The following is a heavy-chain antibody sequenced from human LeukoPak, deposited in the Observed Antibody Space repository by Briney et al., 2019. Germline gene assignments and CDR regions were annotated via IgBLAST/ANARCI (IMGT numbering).Heavy chain of an antibody. V-gene: IGHV3-66*02. Sequence: EGSLRLFCAASGFTVSSNYTSWVRPAPGKGLEWISVIYSGGSTYYADSVKGRFTISRDNSKNTLYLQMNSLRAEHTAVYYCARAPLDYYYYYYMDVWGKGTTVTVSS. J-gene: IGHJ6*03. CDR3: ARAPLDYYYYYYMDV. CDR2: IYSGGST. CDR1: GFTVSSNY.